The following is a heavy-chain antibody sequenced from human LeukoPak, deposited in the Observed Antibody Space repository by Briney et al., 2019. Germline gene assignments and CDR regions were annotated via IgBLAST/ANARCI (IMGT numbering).Heavy chain of an antibody. J-gene: IGHJ3*02. D-gene: IGHD3-16*01. CDR2: ISGSSSNT. CDR1: GYTFTSHG. CDR3: ARATGTWGHDGFDI. V-gene: IGHV1-18*01. Sequence: GASVKVSCKASGYTFTSHGISWVRQAPGQELEWMGWISGSSSNTNYAQRLQGRVTMTTDTSTTTAYMELRSLRSDDTAVYYCARATGTWGHDGFDIWGQGTMVTVSS.